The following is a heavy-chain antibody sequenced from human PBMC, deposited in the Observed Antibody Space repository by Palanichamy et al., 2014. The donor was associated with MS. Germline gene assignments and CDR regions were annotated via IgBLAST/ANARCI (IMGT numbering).Heavy chain of an antibody. J-gene: IGHJ6*02. CDR1: GFTFSSYA. CDR3: AREVGYCSSTSCYMEGWSSTYYYGMDV. D-gene: IGHD2-2*02. V-gene: IGHV3-30*04. CDR2: ISYDGSNK. Sequence: VESGGGVVQPGRSLRLSCAASGFTFSSYAMHWVRQAPGKGLEWVAVISYDGSNKYYADSVEGRFTISRDNSKNTLYLQMNSPRAEDTAVYYCAREVGYCSSTSCYMEGWSSTYYYGMDVWGQGTTVTVSS.